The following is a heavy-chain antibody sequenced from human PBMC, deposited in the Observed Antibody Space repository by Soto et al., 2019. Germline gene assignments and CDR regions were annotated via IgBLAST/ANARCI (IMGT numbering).Heavy chain of an antibody. CDR3: ARDPKSSSAWCVVY. Sequence: QVQLVQSGAEVKKPGASVKVSCKASGYTFTTSGISWVRQAPGQGLEWMVWISAYNGNTNYAQKYQGRVTRTTDTSTSTAYMELTSLRSDDTAVYYCARDPKSSSAWCVVYGGQGTLVTVSS. CDR1: GYTFTTSG. J-gene: IGHJ4*02. D-gene: IGHD6-19*01. CDR2: ISAYNGNT. V-gene: IGHV1-18*01.